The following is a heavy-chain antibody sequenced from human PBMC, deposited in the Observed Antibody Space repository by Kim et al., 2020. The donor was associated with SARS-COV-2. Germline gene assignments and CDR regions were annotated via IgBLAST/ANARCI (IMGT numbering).Heavy chain of an antibody. CDR1: GYSYW. D-gene: IGHD3-22*01. V-gene: IGHV5-51*01. J-gene: IGHJ2*01. CDR2: IYPDDSDT. Sequence: GESLKISCKGSGYSYWIGWVRQMPGKGLEWMGIIYPDDSDTRYSPSFHGQVTISADKSINTAYLQWSSLEASDTAMYYCAKAPSRYYDSSGYYNWYFDLWGRGTLVTVSS. CDR3: AKAPSRYYDSSGYYNWYFDL.